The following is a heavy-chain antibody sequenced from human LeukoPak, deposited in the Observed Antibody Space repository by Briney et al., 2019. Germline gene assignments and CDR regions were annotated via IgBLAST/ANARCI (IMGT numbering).Heavy chain of an antibody. CDR1: GGSFSGYH. Sequence: SETLSLTCAIYGGSFSGYHWNWIRQPPGKGLEWIGEIIHSGSANYNPSLKSRVTISVDTSKNQFSLQLSSVTAADTAVYYCARGPVESHSAAAAGDFDYWGQGTLVTVSS. CDR3: ARGPVESHSAAAAGDFDY. J-gene: IGHJ4*02. D-gene: IGHD6-13*01. CDR2: IIHSGSA. V-gene: IGHV4-34*01.